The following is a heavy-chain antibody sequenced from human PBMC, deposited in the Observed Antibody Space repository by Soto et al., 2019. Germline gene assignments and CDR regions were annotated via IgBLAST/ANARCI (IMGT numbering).Heavy chain of an antibody. D-gene: IGHD6-13*01. J-gene: IGHJ4*02. V-gene: IGHV1-8*01. Sequence: QVQLVQSGAQVKKPGASVKVSCKASGYTFTSYDINWVRQATGQGLEWMGWMNPNSGNTGYAQKFQGRVTMTRNTSISTAYMELSSLRSEDTAVYYCARAQYSSSMYYFDYWGQGTLVTVSS. CDR2: MNPNSGNT. CDR3: ARAQYSSSMYYFDY. CDR1: GYTFTSYD.